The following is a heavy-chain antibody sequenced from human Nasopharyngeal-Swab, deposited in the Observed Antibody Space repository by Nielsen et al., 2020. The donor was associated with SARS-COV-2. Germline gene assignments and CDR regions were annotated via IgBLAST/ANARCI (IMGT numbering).Heavy chain of an antibody. V-gene: IGHV4-59*01. CDR2: IYYSGST. CDR1: GGSISSYY. J-gene: IGHJ6*02. D-gene: IGHD3-10*01. Sequence: SETRSLTCTVSGGSISSYYWSWIRQPPGKGLEWIGYIYYSGSTNYNPSLKSRVTISVDTSKNQFSLKLSSETAADTAVYYCARDLGYYGSGYYYYYGMDVWGQGTTVTVSS. CDR3: ARDLGYYGSGYYYYYGMDV.